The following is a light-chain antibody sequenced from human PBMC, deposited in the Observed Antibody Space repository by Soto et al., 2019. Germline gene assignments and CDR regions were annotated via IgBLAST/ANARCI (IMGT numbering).Light chain of an antibody. Sequence: QSVLTQPASVSGSPGQSITISCTGTRSDICAYNFVSWYQQHPGEVPKLILYDVNVRPSGASNRFSGSKSGNTASLTISGLQAEDEADYYCTSWTTSTTMIFGGGTKLTVL. CDR2: DVN. V-gene: IGLV2-14*03. J-gene: IGLJ2*01. CDR3: TSWTTSTTMI. CDR1: RSDICAYNF.